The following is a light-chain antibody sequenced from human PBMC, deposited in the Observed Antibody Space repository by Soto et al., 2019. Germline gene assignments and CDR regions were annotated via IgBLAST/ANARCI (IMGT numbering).Light chain of an antibody. V-gene: IGLV2-8*01. J-gene: IGLJ2*01. CDR1: SSGIGGYDF. Sequence: QSVLTQPPSASGSPGQSVTISCTGSSSGIGGYDFVSWYQQHPDKAPKIMIYEVTKRPSGVPDRFSGSKSGNTASLTVSGLQAEDEADYYCSSYAGSNTLAFGGGTKVTVL. CDR2: EVT. CDR3: SSYAGSNTLA.